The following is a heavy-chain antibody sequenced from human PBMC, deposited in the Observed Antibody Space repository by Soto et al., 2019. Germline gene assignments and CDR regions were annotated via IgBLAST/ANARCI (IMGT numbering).Heavy chain of an antibody. CDR1: GFTLTNEN. D-gene: IGHD3-22*01. V-gene: IGHV3-21*06. Sequence: KSGGSLRLSCTVLGFTLTNENMNWVRQAPGKGLEWVSSISSRSTFINYADSVKGRFTISRDNDKGLVYLQMNSLRAEDTAVYYCARDPPLPMIVVVGVDDFWGQGTLVTVSS. CDR3: ARDPPLPMIVVVGVDDF. CDR2: ISSRSTFI. J-gene: IGHJ4*02.